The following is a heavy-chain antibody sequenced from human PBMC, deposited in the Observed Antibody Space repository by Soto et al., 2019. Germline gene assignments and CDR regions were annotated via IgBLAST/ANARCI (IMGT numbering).Heavy chain of an antibody. D-gene: IGHD2-2*01. V-gene: IGHV1-3*01. CDR2: INAGNGNT. CDR3: ARGHLAVVPVASWFYYMDV. Sequence: QVPLVQSGAEVEKPGASVKVFCKASGYTFTNYAVHWVRQAPGQRLEWMGWINAGNGNTRFSQNLQGRVTITRDTSARTVYMELSSLRSEDTAVYYCARGHLAVVPVASWFYYMDVWGKGTTVTVSS. J-gene: IGHJ6*03. CDR1: GYTFTNYA.